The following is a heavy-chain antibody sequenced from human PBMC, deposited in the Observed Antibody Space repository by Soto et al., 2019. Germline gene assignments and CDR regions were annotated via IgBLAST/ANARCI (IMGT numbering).Heavy chain of an antibody. Sequence: EVQLVESGGGLVQPGGSLRLSCVASGFKFSTDTMNWVRQAPGKGLEWVAHISTSGATRYYADSVKGRFTISRDNAKTSLYLQMDSLRDDDKAVYYCARFFGSGFDYWGQGTLVTVSS. CDR2: ISTSGATR. CDR3: ARFFGSGFDY. D-gene: IGHD6-19*01. J-gene: IGHJ4*02. CDR1: GFKFSTDT. V-gene: IGHV3-48*02.